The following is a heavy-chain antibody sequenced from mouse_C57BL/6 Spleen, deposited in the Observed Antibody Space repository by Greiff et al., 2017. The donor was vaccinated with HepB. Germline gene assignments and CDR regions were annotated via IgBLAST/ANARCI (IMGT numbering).Heavy chain of an antibody. V-gene: IGHV5-4*01. Sequence: EVQRVESGGGLVKPGGSLKLSCAASGFTFSSYAMSWVRQTPEKRLEWVATISDGGSYTYYPDNVKGRFTISRDNAKNNLYLQISHLKSEDTAMYYCARAEPGTGAWFAYWGQGTLVTVSA. CDR3: ARAEPGTGAWFAY. J-gene: IGHJ3*01. CDR1: GFTFSSYA. CDR2: ISDGGSYT. D-gene: IGHD4-1*01.